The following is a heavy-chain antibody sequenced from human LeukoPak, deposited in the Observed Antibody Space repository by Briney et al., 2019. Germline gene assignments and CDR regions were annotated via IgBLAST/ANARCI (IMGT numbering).Heavy chain of an antibody. J-gene: IGHJ6*04. CDR1: GFTFSSYA. CDR2: ISYDGSNK. V-gene: IGHV3-30-3*01. CDR3: AREVTTVKPWGYYYYGMDV. D-gene: IGHD4-17*01. Sequence: GGSLRLSCAASGFTFSSYAMHWVRQAPGKGLEWVAVISYDGSNKYYADSVKGRFTISRDNSKNTLYLQMNSLRAEDTAVYYCAREVTTVKPWGYYYYGMDVWGKGTTVTVSS.